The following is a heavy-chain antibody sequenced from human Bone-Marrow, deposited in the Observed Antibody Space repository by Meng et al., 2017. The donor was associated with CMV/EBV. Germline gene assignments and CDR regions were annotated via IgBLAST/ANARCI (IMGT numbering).Heavy chain of an antibody. CDR2: MNPNSGNT. J-gene: IGHJ6*02. Sequence: ASVKVSCKASGYTFTSYDINWVRQATGQGLEWMGWMNPNSGNTGYAQKFQGRVTMTRNTSISTAYMELSSLRSEDTAVYYCARENQGCSSTSCPYYYYYGMDVWGQGTTVTVSS. V-gene: IGHV1-8*01. CDR3: ARENQGCSSTSCPYYYYYGMDV. D-gene: IGHD2-2*01. CDR1: GYTFTSYD.